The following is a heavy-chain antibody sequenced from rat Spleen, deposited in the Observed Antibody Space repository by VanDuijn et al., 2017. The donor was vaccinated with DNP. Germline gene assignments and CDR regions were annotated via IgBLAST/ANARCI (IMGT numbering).Heavy chain of an antibody. CDR1: GFTFSDYY. CDR3: ARLRGTRDVMDA. V-gene: IGHV5-22*01. CDR2: ISYEGSIT. J-gene: IGHJ4*01. D-gene: IGHD1-10*01. Sequence: EVQLVESDGGLVQPGRSLKLSCAASGFTFSDYYMAWVRQAPKKGLEWVASISYEGSITYYGDSVKGRFTISRDNAKSTLYLQMNSLRSEDTATYYCARLRGTRDVMDAWGQGASVTVSS.